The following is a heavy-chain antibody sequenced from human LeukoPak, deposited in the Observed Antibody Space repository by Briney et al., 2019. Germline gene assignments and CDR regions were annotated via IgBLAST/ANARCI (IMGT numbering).Heavy chain of an antibody. D-gene: IGHD3-10*01. V-gene: IGHV4-59*01. CDR1: GGSISSYY. J-gene: IGHJ4*02. Sequence: SETLSLTCTVSGGSISSYYWSWIRQPPGKGLEWIGYIYYSGSTNYNPSLKSRVTISVDTPKNQFSLKLSSVTAADTAVYYCAGEHYYGSGSYYNVLDYWGQGTLVTVSS. CDR3: AGEHYYGSGSYYNVLDY. CDR2: IYYSGST.